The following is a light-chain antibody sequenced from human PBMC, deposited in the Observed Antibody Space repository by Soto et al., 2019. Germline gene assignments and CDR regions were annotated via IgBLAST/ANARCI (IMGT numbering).Light chain of an antibody. CDR1: QSVSSY. J-gene: IGKJ4*01. CDR3: QQYNNWPPLT. V-gene: IGKV3D-15*01. Sequence: EIVLTQSPGTLSLSPGERATLSCRASQSVSSYLAWYQQKPGQAPRLLIYDASNRATGIPARFSGSGSETKFTLTISSLQSEDFAVYYCQQYNNWPPLTFGGGTKVDI. CDR2: DAS.